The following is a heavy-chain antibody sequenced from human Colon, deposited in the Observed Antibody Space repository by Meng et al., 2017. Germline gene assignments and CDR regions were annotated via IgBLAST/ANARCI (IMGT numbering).Heavy chain of an antibody. V-gene: IGHV4-30-4*01. CDR2: IYYSGST. D-gene: IGHD4-17*01. J-gene: IGHJ5*02. Sequence: QGRLQASGQGLVQPSQTLSLTCTVSGGSISSGDYYWSWIRQPPGKGLEWIGYIYYSGSTYSNASLKSRVTISIDRSKNQFSLKLSSVTAADTAVYYCARDRKHYGERGWFDPWGQGTLVTVSS. CDR3: ARDRKHYGERGWFDP. CDR1: GGSISSGDYY.